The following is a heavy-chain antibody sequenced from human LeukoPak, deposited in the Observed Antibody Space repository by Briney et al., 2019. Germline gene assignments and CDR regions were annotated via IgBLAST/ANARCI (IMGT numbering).Heavy chain of an antibody. CDR1: GFTFSSYG. V-gene: IGHV3-30*02. CDR2: IRYDGSNE. CDR3: AKDSSRNYFEY. Sequence: GGSLRLSWAASGFTFSSYGIHWVREAPVKGLEWVAFIRYDGSNEYHAGSVKGRFTISRDNSKNTLYLQMNSLRAEDTAVYYCAKDSSRNYFEYRGQGTLVTVSS. J-gene: IGHJ4*02.